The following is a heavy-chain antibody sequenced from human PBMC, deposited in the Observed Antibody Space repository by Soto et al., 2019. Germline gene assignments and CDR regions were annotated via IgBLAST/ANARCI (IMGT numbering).Heavy chain of an antibody. CDR1: GGTFSPYT. J-gene: IGHJ4*02. Sequence: QVQLVQSGAEVKKPGSSVKVSCKASGGTFSPYTINWVRQAPGQGLEWRGRIIPFHGVTNYAQKFQARVTITEDKSTSTAYMELSGLRFEDTAMYYCTRDWEITVSTWSFGGFWGRGTLVTVSS. V-gene: IGHV1-69*08. CDR3: TRDWEITVSTWSFGGF. CDR2: IIPFHGVT. D-gene: IGHD3-10*01.